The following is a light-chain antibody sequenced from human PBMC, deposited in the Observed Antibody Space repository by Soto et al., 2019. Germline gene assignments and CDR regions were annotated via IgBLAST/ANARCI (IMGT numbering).Light chain of an antibody. J-gene: IGKJ3*01. CDR1: QSVSSNY. Sequence: EIVLTQSPGTLSLSPGERATLSCRASQSVSSNYLAWYQQKPGQAPRLLIYGVSSRATGIPDRFSGSGSGTDFTLTISSLEPEDFAVYYCQQYGSSPLFAFGPGTEVDLK. CDR3: QQYGSSPLFA. V-gene: IGKV3-20*01. CDR2: GVS.